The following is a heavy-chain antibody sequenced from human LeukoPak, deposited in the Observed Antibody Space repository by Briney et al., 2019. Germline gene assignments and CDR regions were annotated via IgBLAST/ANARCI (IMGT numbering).Heavy chain of an antibody. CDR1: GFTLSSYA. CDR3: AKAPVTTCRGAFCYPFDY. Sequence: GGSLRLSCAASGFTLSSYAMSWVRQAPGKGLEWVSAISDTGNTYHADSVKGRFTISRDSSKNTLFLQMNRLRPEDAAVYYCAKAPVTTCRGAFCYPFDYWGLGTLVAVSS. V-gene: IGHV3-23*01. D-gene: IGHD2-15*01. CDR2: ISDTGNT. J-gene: IGHJ4*02.